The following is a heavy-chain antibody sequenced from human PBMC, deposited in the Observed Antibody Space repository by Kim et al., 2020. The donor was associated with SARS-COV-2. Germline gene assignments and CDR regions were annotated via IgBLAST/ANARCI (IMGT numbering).Heavy chain of an antibody. Sequence: AHSVNGRLIISRDHSKNTLYLQMNSLRAEDTAVYYCATVVFYYDAGYFKNWGQGTLVIVSS. J-gene: IGHJ1*01. D-gene: IGHD3-22*01. V-gene: IGHV3-66*01. CDR3: ATVVFYYDAGYFKN.